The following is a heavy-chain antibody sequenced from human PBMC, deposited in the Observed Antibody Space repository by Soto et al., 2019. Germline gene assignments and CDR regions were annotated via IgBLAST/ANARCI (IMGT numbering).Heavy chain of an antibody. J-gene: IGHJ3*02. CDR3: ESSALTGDLVSRAFDI. CDR1: GFTVSSNY. V-gene: IGHV3-66*02. CDR2: IYSGGST. Sequence: GGSLRLSCAASGFTVSSNYMSWVRQAPGKGLEWVSVIYSGGSTYYADSVKGRFTISRDNSKNTLYLQMNSLRAEDTAVYYCESSALTGDLVSRAFDIWGQGTMVTVSS. D-gene: IGHD7-27*01.